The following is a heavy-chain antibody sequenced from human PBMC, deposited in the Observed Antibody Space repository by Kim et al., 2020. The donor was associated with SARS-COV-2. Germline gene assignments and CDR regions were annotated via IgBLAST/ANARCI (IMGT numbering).Heavy chain of an antibody. CDR3: ARGEPLYNWFDP. D-gene: IGHD3-16*01. CDR2: IYYSGST. CDR1: GGSISSYY. V-gene: IGHV4-59*01. J-gene: IGHJ5*02. Sequence: SETLSLTCTVSGGSISSYYWSWIRQPPGKGLEWIGYIYYSGSTNYNPSLKSRVTISVDTSKNQFSLKLSSVTAADTAVYYCARGEPLYNWFDPWGQGTLDTVSS.